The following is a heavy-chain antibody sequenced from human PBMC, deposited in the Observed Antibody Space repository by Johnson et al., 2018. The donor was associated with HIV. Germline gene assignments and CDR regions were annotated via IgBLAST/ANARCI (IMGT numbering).Heavy chain of an antibody. Sequence: VQLVESGGGLVQPGGSLRLSCAASGFTFSSYWMSWVRQAPGKGLEWVANIKQDGSEKYYVDSVKGRITISRDNAKNSLYMQMNSLKVADAAVYYCATTDIVGAFDIWGQGTMVTVSS. D-gene: IGHD2-15*01. J-gene: IGHJ3*02. V-gene: IGHV3-7*03. CDR2: IKQDGSEK. CDR3: ATTDIVGAFDI. CDR1: GFTFSSYW.